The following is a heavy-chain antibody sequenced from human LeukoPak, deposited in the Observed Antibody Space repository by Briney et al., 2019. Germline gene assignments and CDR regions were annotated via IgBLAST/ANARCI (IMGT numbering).Heavy chain of an antibody. Sequence: GSLRLSCAASGFTFSSYAMHWVRQAPGKGLEWVAVISYDGSNKYYADSVKGRFTISRDNSKNTLYLQMNSLRAEDTAVYYCARDGRGYDSIRGPIDYWGQGTLVTVSS. V-gene: IGHV3-30-3*01. CDR3: ARDGRGYDSIRGPIDY. J-gene: IGHJ4*02. CDR1: GFTFSSYA. CDR2: ISYDGSNK. D-gene: IGHD5-12*01.